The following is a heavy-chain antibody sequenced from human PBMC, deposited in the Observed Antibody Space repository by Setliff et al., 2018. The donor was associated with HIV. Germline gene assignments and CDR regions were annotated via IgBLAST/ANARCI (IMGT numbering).Heavy chain of an antibody. CDR1: GFT. D-gene: IGHD3-22*01. Sequence: SCAAFGFTVHWVRQAPGKGLEWVSAISSDGISKYYAESVKGRFTISRDNSKNTVYLQMDSLPAEDTAVYYCAREGGSSGYCGYFDYWGQGTLVTVSS. J-gene: IGHJ4*02. CDR2: ISSDGISK. CDR3: AREGGSSGYCGYFDY. V-gene: IGHV3-30*01.